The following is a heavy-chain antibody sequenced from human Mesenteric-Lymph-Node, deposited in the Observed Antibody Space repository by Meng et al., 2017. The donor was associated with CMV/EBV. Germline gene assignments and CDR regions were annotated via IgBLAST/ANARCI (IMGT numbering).Heavy chain of an antibody. CDR3: ARQGGSYTTSYFDY. CDR2: IYYSGST. V-gene: IGHV4-39*01. Sequence: SETLSLTCTVSGGSISSSSYYWGWIRQPPGKGLEWIGSIYYSGSTYYNPSLKSRVTISVDTSKNQFSLKLSSVTAADTAVYYCARQGGSYTTSYFDYWGQGTLVTVSS. J-gene: IGHJ4*02. D-gene: IGHD1-26*01. CDR1: GGSISSSSYY.